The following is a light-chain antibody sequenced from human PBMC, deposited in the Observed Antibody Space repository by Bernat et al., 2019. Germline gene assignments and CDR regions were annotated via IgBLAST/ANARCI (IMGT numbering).Light chain of an antibody. CDR3: LLYYGGTVV. CDR2: ATN. Sequence: QTVVTQEPSLTVSPGGTVTLTCASSTGAVTSGSYPNWLQQKPGQAPRALIYATNRRHSWTPARFSASLLGGKAALTLSGVQTEDEADYYCLLYYGGTVVFGGGTKLTVL. V-gene: IGLV7-43*01. J-gene: IGLJ3*02. CDR1: TGAVTSGSY.